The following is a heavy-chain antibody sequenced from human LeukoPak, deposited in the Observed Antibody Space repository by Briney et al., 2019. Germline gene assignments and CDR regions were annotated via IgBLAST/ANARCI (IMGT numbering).Heavy chain of an antibody. CDR1: GYSFASYW. CDR3: ARVPAATINWFDP. CDR2: IYPGDSDT. D-gene: IGHD2-2*01. J-gene: IGHJ5*02. Sequence: GESLKISCEGSGYSFASYWIGWVRQMPGKGLEWMGIIYPGDSDTRYSPSFQGQVTISADKSISTAYLQWSSLKASDTAMYYCARVPAATINWFDPWGQGTLVTVSS. V-gene: IGHV5-51*01.